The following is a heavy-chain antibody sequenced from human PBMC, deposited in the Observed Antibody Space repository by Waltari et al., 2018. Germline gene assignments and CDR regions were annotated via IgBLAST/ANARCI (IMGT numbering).Heavy chain of an antibody. CDR1: GASMSGNSW. CDR3: ARDLGRGLFLDS. D-gene: IGHD2-15*01. Sequence: QLQLQESGPALVKPPGPLSLTCVVSGASMSGNSWWSWVRQSPDKGLEWIGQVHRSGRTNYNPSFASQAIVSLDTSMNKFSLRILSATAADTAVYFCARDLGRGLFLDSWGQGTLVTVSP. CDR2: VHRSGRT. J-gene: IGHJ4*02. V-gene: IGHV4-4*01.